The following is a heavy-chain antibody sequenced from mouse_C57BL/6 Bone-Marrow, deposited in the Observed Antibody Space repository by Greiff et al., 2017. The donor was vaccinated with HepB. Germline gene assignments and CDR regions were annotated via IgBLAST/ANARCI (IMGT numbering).Heavy chain of an antibody. CDR3: ARKDYDYDGPWFAY. CDR1: GFSLTSYG. CDR2: IWSGGST. Sequence: VQVVESGPGLVQPSQSLSITCTVSGFSLTSYGVHWVRQSPGKGLEWLGVIWSGGSTDYNAAFISRLSISKDNSKSQVFFKMNSLQADDTAIYYCARKDYDYDGPWFAYWGQGTLVTVSA. D-gene: IGHD2-4*01. V-gene: IGHV2-2*01. J-gene: IGHJ3*01.